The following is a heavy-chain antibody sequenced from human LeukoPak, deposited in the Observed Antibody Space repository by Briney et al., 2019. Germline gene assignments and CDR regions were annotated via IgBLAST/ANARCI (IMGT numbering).Heavy chain of an antibody. D-gene: IGHD2-2*01. V-gene: IGHV3-23*01. CDR2: LHADSGMI. J-gene: IGHJ4*02. Sequence: GGSLRLSCATSGFSFSSYAMSWVRQAPGKGLEWVSGLHADSGMIYYADSVKGRFTISRDNSKNTLYFQMNSLRAEDTAIYYCVKDFLHGPHIEPVGSVGPFDYWGQGTLVTVTS. CDR1: GFSFSSYA. CDR3: VKDFLHGPHIEPVGSVGPFDY.